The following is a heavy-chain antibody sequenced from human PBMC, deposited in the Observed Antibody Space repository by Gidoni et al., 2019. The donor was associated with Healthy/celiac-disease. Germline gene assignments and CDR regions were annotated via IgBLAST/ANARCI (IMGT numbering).Heavy chain of an antibody. J-gene: IGHJ3*02. CDR2: ISYDGSNK. V-gene: IGHV3-30*01. Sequence: QVQLVESGGGVVQPGRSLRLSCAASGFTFSSYAMHWVRQAPGKGLEWVAVISYDGSNKYYADSVKGRFTISRDNSKNTLYLQMNSLRAEDTAVYYCASPTYYYYDSSGEAFDIWGQGTMVTVSS. CDR3: ASPTYYYYDSSGEAFDI. CDR1: GFTFSSYA. D-gene: IGHD3-22*01.